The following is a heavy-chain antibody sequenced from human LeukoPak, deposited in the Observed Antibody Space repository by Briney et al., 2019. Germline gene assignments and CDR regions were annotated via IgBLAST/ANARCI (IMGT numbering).Heavy chain of an antibody. CDR3: ARDWMYYYGSGSYHNWFDP. Sequence: ASVKVSCKASGYTFTTYNVHWVRQAPGQGLEWMGWIIAYNGNTNYAQKLQGRVTMTTDTSTSTAYMELRSLRSDDTAVYYCARDWMYYYGSGSYHNWFDPWGQGTLVTVSS. D-gene: IGHD3-10*01. CDR1: GYTFTTYN. V-gene: IGHV1-18*01. CDR2: IIAYNGNT. J-gene: IGHJ5*02.